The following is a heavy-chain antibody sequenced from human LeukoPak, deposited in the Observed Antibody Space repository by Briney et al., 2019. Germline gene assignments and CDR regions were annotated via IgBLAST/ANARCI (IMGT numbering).Heavy chain of an antibody. J-gene: IGHJ3*02. D-gene: IGHD2-2*01. V-gene: IGHV1-69*05. CDR3: ARDKNSGECVSNSCYGVWPLDI. CDR2: IIPMSETP. Sequence: SVTVSCKASGGTFRINAITWVRQAPGQGLEWMGGIIPMSETPKYTQKFQGRVTITTDESTNTAYMELSSLRSEDTAVYYCARDKNSGECVSNSCYGVWPLDIWGQGTMVTVSS. CDR1: GGTFRINA.